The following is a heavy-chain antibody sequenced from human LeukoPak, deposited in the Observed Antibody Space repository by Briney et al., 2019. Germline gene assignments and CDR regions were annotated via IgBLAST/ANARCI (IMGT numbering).Heavy chain of an antibody. CDR2: IIPIFGTA. J-gene: IGHJ4*02. V-gene: IGHV1-69*13. Sequence: GASVKVSCKASGGTFSSYAISWVRQAPGQGLEWMGGIIPIFGTANYAQKFQGRVTITADESTSTAYMELSSLRSEDTAVYYCARWRFGGGYNPVYFDYWGQGTLVTVSS. CDR3: ARWRFGGGYNPVYFDY. D-gene: IGHD5-24*01. CDR1: GGTFSSYA.